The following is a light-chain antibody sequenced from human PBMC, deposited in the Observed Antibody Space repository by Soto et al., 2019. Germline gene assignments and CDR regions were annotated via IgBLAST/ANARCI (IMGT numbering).Light chain of an antibody. CDR1: SSDVGGYTY. CDR3: SSYTSSSLYV. Sequence: QSALTQPASVSGSPGQSITISCTGTSSDVGGYTYVSWYQQHPGKAPKLMIYDVSNRPSGVSNRFSGSKSGNTASLTISGLQAEDEADYYSSSYTSSSLYVFGTGTKLTVL. CDR2: DVS. J-gene: IGLJ1*01. V-gene: IGLV2-14*01.